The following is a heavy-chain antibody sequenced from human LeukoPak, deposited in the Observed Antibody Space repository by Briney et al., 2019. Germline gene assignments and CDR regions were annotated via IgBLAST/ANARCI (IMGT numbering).Heavy chain of an antibody. CDR3: ARSTYWQWLPSFGNFDY. CDR1: GGSFSGYY. CDR2: INHSGST. V-gene: IGHV4-34*01. J-gene: IGHJ4*02. D-gene: IGHD6-19*01. Sequence: RSSETLSLTCAVYGGSFSGYYWSWIRQPPGKGLEWIGEINHSGSTNYNPSLKSRVTISVDTSKNQFSLKLSSVTAADTAVYYCARSTYWQWLPSFGNFDYWGQGTLVTVSS.